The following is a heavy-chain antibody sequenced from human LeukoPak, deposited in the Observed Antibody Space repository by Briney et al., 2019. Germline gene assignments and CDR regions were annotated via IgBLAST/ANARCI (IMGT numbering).Heavy chain of an antibody. V-gene: IGHV4-34*01. CDR2: INHSGST. J-gene: IGHJ4*02. CDR1: GGSFSGYY. CDR3: ARGPTHLHYYDSSGYLDY. D-gene: IGHD3-22*01. Sequence: SETLSLTCAVYGGSFSGYYWSWIRQPPGKGLEWIGEINHSGSTNYNPSLKSRVTISVGTSKNQFSLKLSSVTAADTAVYYCARGPTHLHYYDSSGYLDYWGQGTLVTVSS.